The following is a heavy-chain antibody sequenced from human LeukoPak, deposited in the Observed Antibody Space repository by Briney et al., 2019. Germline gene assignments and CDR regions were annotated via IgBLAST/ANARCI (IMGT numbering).Heavy chain of an antibody. CDR2: ISSSGNM. CDR3: AKGRRSNDYYSHSDY. J-gene: IGHJ4*02. CDR1: GLTFSTSA. Sequence: GGSLRLSCAASGLTFSTSAMNWVRQAPGKGLEWVSVISSSGNMYYADSVKGRFIISRDNSKNTLYLQMNSLRAEDTAVFYCAKGRRSNDYYSHSDYWGQGTLVTVSS. V-gene: IGHV3-23*01. D-gene: IGHD3-22*01.